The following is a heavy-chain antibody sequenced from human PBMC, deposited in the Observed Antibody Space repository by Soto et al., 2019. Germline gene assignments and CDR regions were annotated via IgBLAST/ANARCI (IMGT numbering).Heavy chain of an antibody. Sequence: QVQLVQSGADLKKPGASVKVSCKASGYTFTDYAITWVRQAPGQGLEWVGWLGTSIGHTNYAQNFRGRVTMTADTSTNTAYMDLRSLRSDDTAIYYCARGSYCSGGTCTNWFDSWGQGTLVTVSS. CDR1: GYTFTDYA. CDR3: ARGSYCSGGTCTNWFDS. D-gene: IGHD2-15*01. CDR2: LGTSIGHT. J-gene: IGHJ5*01. V-gene: IGHV1-18*01.